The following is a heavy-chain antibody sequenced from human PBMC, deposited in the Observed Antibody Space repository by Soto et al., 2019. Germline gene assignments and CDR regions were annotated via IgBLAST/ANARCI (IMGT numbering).Heavy chain of an antibody. D-gene: IGHD3-16*01. Sequence: VKVSCKASGYTFTGYYMHWVRQAPGQGLEWMGWINPNSGGTNYAQKFQGRVTMARDTSISTAYMELSRLRSDDTAVYYCARSFGDNAYYYGMDAWGQGTTVTVSS. J-gene: IGHJ6*02. CDR1: GYTFTGYY. CDR3: ARSFGDNAYYYGMDA. V-gene: IGHV1-2*02. CDR2: INPNSGGT.